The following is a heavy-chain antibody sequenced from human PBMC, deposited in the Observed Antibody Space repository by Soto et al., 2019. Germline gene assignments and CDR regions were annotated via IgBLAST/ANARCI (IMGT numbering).Heavy chain of an antibody. J-gene: IGHJ4*02. Sequence: QVQLQESGPGLVKPSQTLSLTCSVSGASTVSHYHWTWIRQPPGQGLEWMGASFNSGTTFYNPSLTSRLAISMDTSGNHFSLELRAVTAADTAVDDCALALGPTTGLDYWGQGTLVTVSS. V-gene: IGHV4-31*02. CDR3: ALALGPTTGLDY. CDR2: SFNSGTT. D-gene: IGHD1-26*01. CDR1: GASTVSHYH.